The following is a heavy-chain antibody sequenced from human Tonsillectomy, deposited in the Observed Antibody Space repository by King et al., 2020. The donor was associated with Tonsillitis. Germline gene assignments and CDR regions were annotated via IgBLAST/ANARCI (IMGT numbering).Heavy chain of an antibody. CDR2: LNPSSGGR. D-gene: IGHD3-3*02. Sequence: VQLVESGAEVKKPGASVKVSCTASGYTFTDYYIHWVRQAPGQGFECMGWLNPSSGGRNYAQKFQDRVTMTRDTSITTAYMELRSLRSDDTAVYYCTRQLPPLRKCIFSDYWGQGTLVTVSS. CDR3: TRQLPPLRKCIFSDY. V-gene: IGHV1-2*02. J-gene: IGHJ4*02. CDR1: GYTFTDYY.